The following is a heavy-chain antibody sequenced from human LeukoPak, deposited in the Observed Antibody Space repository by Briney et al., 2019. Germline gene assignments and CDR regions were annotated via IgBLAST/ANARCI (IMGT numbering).Heavy chain of an antibody. CDR1: GFTFSSYW. V-gene: IGHV3-7*03. CDR2: IKQDGSEK. Sequence: GGSMRLSCAASGFTFSSYWMSWVRQAPGKGLEWVANIKQDGSEKYYVDSVKGRFTISRDNAKNSLYLQMNSLRVEDMALYYCAKDGSGGSGGFDCWGQGTLVTVSS. J-gene: IGHJ4*02. D-gene: IGHD2-15*01. CDR3: AKDGSGGSGGFDC.